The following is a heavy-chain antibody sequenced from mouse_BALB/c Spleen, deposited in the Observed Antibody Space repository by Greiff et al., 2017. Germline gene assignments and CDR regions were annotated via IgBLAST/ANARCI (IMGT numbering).Heavy chain of an antibody. CDR3: AKYYYGSSYAMDY. D-gene: IGHD1-1*01. J-gene: IGHJ4*01. Sequence: EVMLVESGGGLVKPGGSLKLSCAASGFTFSSYAMSWVRQSPEKRLEWVAEISSGGSYTYYPDTVTGRFTISRDNAKNTLYLEMSSLRSEDTAMYYCAKYYYGSSYAMDYWGQGTSVTVSS. CDR1: GFTFSSYA. V-gene: IGHV5-9-4*01. CDR2: ISSGGSYT.